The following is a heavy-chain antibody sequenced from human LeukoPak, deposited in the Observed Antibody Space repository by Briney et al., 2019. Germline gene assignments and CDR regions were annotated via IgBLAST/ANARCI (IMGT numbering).Heavy chain of an antibody. D-gene: IGHD2-2*02. CDR1: GYSFSNYW. CDR2: INPGDSDT. J-gene: IGHJ3*01. V-gene: IGHV5-51*01. CDR3: ARGSETYIAFDV. Sequence: GESLKISCKGSGYSFSNYWIGWVRQMPGKGLEWMAIINPGDSDTRYSPSFQGQVTISADKSISTAYLQWSSPKASDTAMYYCARGSETYIAFDVWDQGTMVTVSS.